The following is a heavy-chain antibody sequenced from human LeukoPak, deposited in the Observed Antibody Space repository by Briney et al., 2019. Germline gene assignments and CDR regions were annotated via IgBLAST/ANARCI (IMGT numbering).Heavy chain of an antibody. CDR2: ISSRSSYI. CDR1: GXTFSSYS. V-gene: IGHV3-21*01. CDR3: ARSYYYDSSGYPLRY. J-gene: IGHJ4*02. Sequence: PGGSLRLSCAASGXTFSSYSVNWVRQAPGKGLEWVSSISSRSSYIYYADSVKGRFTISRDNAKNSLYLQMNSLRAEDTAVYYCARSYYYDSSGYPLRYWGQGTLVTVSS. D-gene: IGHD3-22*01.